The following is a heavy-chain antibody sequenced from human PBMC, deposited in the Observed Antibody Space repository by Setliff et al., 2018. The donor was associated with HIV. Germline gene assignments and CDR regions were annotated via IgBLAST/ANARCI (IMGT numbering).Heavy chain of an antibody. Sequence: ASVKVSCKPSGYTSTNYDINWVRQAAGQGLEWMEWMNPDSRNTGYAQRFEGSVTMTWDTSISTAYMELNNVKFEDTAIYYCARARTDYYDRRRRSHYYIDVWARGATVTVSS. CDR3: ARARTDYYDRRRRSHYYIDV. CDR1: GYTSTNYD. J-gene: IGHJ6*03. V-gene: IGHV1-8*02. CDR2: MNPDSRNT. D-gene: IGHD3-22*01.